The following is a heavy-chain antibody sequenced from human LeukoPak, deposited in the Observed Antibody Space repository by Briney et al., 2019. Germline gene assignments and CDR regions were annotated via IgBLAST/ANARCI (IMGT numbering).Heavy chain of an antibody. CDR2: ISSSSSYI. CDR3: AGEYSSSSSVAFDI. D-gene: IGHD6-6*01. Sequence: GGSLRLSCAASGFTFSSYSMNWVRQAPGKGLEWVSSISSSSSYIYYADSVKGRFTISRDNAKNSLYLQMNSLRAEDTAVYYCAGEYSSSSSVAFDIWGQGTMVTVSS. CDR1: GFTFSSYS. J-gene: IGHJ3*02. V-gene: IGHV3-21*01.